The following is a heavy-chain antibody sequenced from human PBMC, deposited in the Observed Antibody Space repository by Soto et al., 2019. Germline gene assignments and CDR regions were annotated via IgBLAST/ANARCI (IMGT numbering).Heavy chain of an antibody. V-gene: IGHV3-49*03. Sequence: TGGSLRLSCTASGFTFADDTLSWFRQAPGKGLEWLGFIRNKAYGGTTEYAASVKGRFTISRDDSKSIAYLLMNSLKTEDTAMYYCTRDGRYSGYPPPAFWGQGTLVTAPQ. J-gene: IGHJ4*02. CDR3: TRDGRYSGYPPPAF. CDR2: IRNKAYGGTT. CDR1: GFTFADDT. D-gene: IGHD5-12*01.